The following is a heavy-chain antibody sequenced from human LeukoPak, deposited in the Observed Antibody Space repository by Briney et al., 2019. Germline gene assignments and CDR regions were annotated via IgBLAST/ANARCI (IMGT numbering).Heavy chain of an antibody. J-gene: IGHJ5*02. CDR3: AREPGYCSGGSCYGGWFDP. Sequence: SETLSLTCAVYGGSLSDHYWSWFRQPPGKGLEWIGEIGPRGSTIYNPSLKSRVTISVDTSKNQFSLNLSSVTAADTAVYYCAREPGYCSGGSCYGGWFDPWGQGTLVTASS. D-gene: IGHD2-15*01. CDR2: IGPRGST. CDR1: GGSLSDHY. V-gene: IGHV4-34*01.